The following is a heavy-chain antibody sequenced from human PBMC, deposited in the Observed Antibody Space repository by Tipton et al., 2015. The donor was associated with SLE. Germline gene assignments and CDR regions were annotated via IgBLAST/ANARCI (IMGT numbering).Heavy chain of an antibody. CDR2: ILHSGIT. J-gene: IGHJ4*02. V-gene: IGHV4-4*02. D-gene: IGHD3-16*01. Sequence: TLSLTCAVSGGSISTNNWWSWVRQPPGKGPEWLGEILHSGITHYNPSLKGRVSILLDKSKNQFSLTLGSVMAADTAVYYCARRGGGRRGRRGGFFDYWGQGALVTVSS. CDR1: GGSISTNNW. CDR3: ARRGGGRRGRRGGFFDY.